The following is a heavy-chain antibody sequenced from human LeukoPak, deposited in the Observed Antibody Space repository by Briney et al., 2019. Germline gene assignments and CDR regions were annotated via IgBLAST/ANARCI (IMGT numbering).Heavy chain of an antibody. CDR3: AKVPLWFGELLGYFQH. V-gene: IGHV3-23*01. CDR2: ISGSGGST. Sequence: GGSLRPSCAASGFTFSSYAMSWVRQAPGKGLEWVSTISGSGGSTYYADSVKGRFTISRDNSKNTLYLQMNSLRAEDTAVYYCAKVPLWFGELLGYFQHWGQGTLVTVSS. J-gene: IGHJ1*01. D-gene: IGHD3-10*01. CDR1: GFTFSSYA.